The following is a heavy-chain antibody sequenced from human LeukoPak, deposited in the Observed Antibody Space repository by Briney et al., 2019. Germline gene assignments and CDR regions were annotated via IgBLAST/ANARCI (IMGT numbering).Heavy chain of an antibody. D-gene: IGHD3-3*01. CDR1: GFTFDDYA. J-gene: IGHJ4*02. CDR2: IYSGGST. V-gene: IGHV3-66*02. Sequence: GGSLRLSCAASGFTFDDYAMHWVRQAPGKGLEWVSVIYSGGSTYYADSVKGRFTISRDNSKNTLCLQMNSLRAEDTAVYYCARAQYYDFWSGYYFDYWGQGTLVTVSS. CDR3: ARAQYYDFWSGYYFDY.